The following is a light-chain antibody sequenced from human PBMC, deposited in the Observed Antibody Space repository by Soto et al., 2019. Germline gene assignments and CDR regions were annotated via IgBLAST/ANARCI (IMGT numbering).Light chain of an antibody. CDR3: QQYNNWPPVP. J-gene: IGKJ1*01. CDR2: GAS. CDR1: QSITSN. Sequence: EIVMTQSPATLSVSPWGRATLSCRASQSITSNLAWYQQMPGQAPRLLIYGASSRATGIPDRFSGSGSGTEFTLTISSLQSEDFAVYYCQQYNNWPPVPSGQGPKVDIK. V-gene: IGKV3D-15*01.